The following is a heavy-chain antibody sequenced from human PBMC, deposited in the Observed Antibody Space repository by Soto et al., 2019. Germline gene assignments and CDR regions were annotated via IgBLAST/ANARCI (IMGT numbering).Heavy chain of an antibody. Sequence: GGSLRLSCAASGFTFSRYIMNWVRQAPGKGLEWVSSISSTASYIYYADSMKGRFTISRDNAKNSLYLQMNSLRAEDTAVYYCAREPEDSTSNFDYWGQGTLVTVSS. CDR3: AREPEDSTSNFDY. CDR1: GFTFSRYI. D-gene: IGHD5-18*01. V-gene: IGHV3-21*06. CDR2: ISSTASYI. J-gene: IGHJ4*02.